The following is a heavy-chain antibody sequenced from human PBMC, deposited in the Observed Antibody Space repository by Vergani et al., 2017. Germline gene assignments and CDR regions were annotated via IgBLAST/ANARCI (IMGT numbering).Heavy chain of an antibody. CDR3: ASAPAGRKSYGRGRMHV. CDR2: INDSGTT. V-gene: IGHV4-34*01. Sequence: QVQLQQWGAGLVKPSETLSLMCVVHGGSFGGYYWSWMRQPPGKGLEWIGEINDSGTTKYNPSLKSRLTISVDTSKKQLSLNLSSVTAADTAKYYCASAPAGRKSYGRGRMHVWGQGTTVTVSS. J-gene: IGHJ6*02. D-gene: IGHD1-26*01. CDR1: GGSFGGYY.